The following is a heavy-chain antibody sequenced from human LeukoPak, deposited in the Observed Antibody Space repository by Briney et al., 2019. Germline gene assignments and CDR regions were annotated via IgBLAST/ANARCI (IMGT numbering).Heavy chain of an antibody. Sequence: PSETLSLTCTVSGGSISSGSYYWSWIRQPAGKGLEWIGRIYTSGSTNYNPSLKSRVTISVDTSKNQFSLKLSSVTAADTAVYYCARLELVTMIVVWGQGTLVTVSS. J-gene: IGHJ4*02. CDR2: IYTSGST. D-gene: IGHD3-22*01. V-gene: IGHV4-61*02. CDR1: GGSISSGSYY. CDR3: ARLELVTMIVV.